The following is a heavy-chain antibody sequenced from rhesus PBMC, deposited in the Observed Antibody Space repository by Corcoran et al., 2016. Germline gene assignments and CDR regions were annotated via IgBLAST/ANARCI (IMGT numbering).Heavy chain of an antibody. D-gene: IGHD6-25*01. CDR3: THQPPRARQLDY. CDR2: VYGIGGST. CDR1: GGSIRNTNW. Sequence: QVQLQESGPAVVNPSGTMSLTCTVPGGSIRNTNWWNWIRQSPGKGLEWIGGVYGIGGSTEYNPSLKSRLTISIDTSKSQFSLKLNSVTAADTAVYYCTHQPPRARQLDYWGPGILVTVSS. V-gene: IGHV4-93*02. J-gene: IGHJ4*01.